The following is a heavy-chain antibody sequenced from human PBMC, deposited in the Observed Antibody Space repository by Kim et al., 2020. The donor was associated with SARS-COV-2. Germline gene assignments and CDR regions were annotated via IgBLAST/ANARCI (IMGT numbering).Heavy chain of an antibody. D-gene: IGHD3-9*01. CDR3: ARETPSSYYDILTGYFRQYYFDY. CDR1: GFTVSSNY. J-gene: IGHJ4*02. Sequence: GGSLRLSCAASGFTVSSNYMSWVRQAPGKGLEWVSVIYSGGSTYYADSVKGRFTISRDNSKNTLYLQMNSLRAEDTAVYYSARETPSSYYDILTGYFRQYYFDYWGQGTLVTVSS. CDR2: IYSGGST. V-gene: IGHV3-66*01.